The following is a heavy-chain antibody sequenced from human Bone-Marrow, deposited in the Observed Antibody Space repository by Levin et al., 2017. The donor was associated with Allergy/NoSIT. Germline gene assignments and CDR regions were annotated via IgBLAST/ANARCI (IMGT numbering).Heavy chain of an antibody. D-gene: IGHD6-19*01. Sequence: PGGSLRLSCVGSGFTFDKFSMYWVRQPPGKGLEWVSLISWLDAGTGYVTHYADSVRGRFTVSRDNYKHSLYLQMDNLRTEDTALYFCAKEHVTGWPNIDSWGQGTLVTVSS. V-gene: IGHV3-43*01. J-gene: IGHJ4*02. CDR3: AKEHVTGWPNIDS. CDR1: GFTFDKFS. CDR2: ISWLDAGTGYVT.